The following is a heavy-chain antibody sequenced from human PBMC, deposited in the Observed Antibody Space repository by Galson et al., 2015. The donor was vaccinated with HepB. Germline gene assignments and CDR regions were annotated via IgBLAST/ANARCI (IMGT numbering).Heavy chain of an antibody. CDR2: IDPSDSYT. Sequence: QSGAEVKKPGESLRISCKGSGYSFTSYWISWVRQMPGKGLEWMGRIDPSDSYTNYSPSFQGHVTISADKSISTAYLQWSSLKASDTAMYYCARWVGIAAAGTGLDWFDPWGQGTLVTVSS. V-gene: IGHV5-10-1*01. CDR3: ARWVGIAAAGTGLDWFDP. J-gene: IGHJ5*02. D-gene: IGHD6-13*01. CDR1: GYSFTSYW.